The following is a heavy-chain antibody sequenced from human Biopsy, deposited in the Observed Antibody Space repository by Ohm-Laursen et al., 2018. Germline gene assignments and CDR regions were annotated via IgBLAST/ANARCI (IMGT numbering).Heavy chain of an antibody. CDR2: INSDGSST. CDR3: TRDSRRTAREGGMDV. D-gene: IGHD6-6*01. J-gene: IGHJ6*02. Sequence: SLRLSCAASEFIFSRFWMYWVRQAPGKGLVWVSRINSDGSSTNYADAVKGRFTISRDNAKNTVFLQMNSLRAEDTAVYYCTRDSRRTAREGGMDVWGQGTTVTVSS. CDR1: EFIFSRFW. V-gene: IGHV3-74*01.